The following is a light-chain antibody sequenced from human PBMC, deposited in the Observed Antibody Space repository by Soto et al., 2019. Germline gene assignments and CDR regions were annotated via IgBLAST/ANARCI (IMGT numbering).Light chain of an antibody. J-gene: IGLJ2*01. CDR3: SSYTSSSTSGV. V-gene: IGLV2-14*01. CDR2: DVS. CDR1: SSDVGGYNY. Sequence: QSALTQPASVSGSPGQSITISCTGTSSDVGGYNYVSWYQQHPGKAPKLMIYDVSNRPSGVSNRFSGSKSDNTASLTISGLQAEDEADYYCSSYTSSSTSGVFGGGTKLTVL.